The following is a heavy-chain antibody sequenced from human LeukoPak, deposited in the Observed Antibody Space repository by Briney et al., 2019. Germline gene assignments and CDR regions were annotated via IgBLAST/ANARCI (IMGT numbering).Heavy chain of an antibody. CDR3: ARGLLWGYCSGGSCPNWFDP. Sequence: SETLSLTCAVYGGSFSGYYWSWIRQPPGKGLEWIGEINHSGSTNYNPSLKSRVTISVDTSKNQFSLKLSSVTAADTAVYYCARGLLWGYCSGGSCPNWFDPWGQGTLVTVSS. CDR2: INHSGST. CDR1: GGSFSGYY. D-gene: IGHD2-15*01. J-gene: IGHJ5*02. V-gene: IGHV4-34*01.